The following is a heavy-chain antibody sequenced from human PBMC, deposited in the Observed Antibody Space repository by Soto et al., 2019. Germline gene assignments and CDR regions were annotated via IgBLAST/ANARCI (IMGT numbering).Heavy chain of an antibody. J-gene: IGHJ6*02. CDR3: AKDGLGYCSSTSCCRHYYYGMDV. D-gene: IGHD2-2*01. CDR1: GFTFSSYA. CDR2: MTGSGGIT. Sequence: EVQLLESGGGLVQPGGSLRLSCAASGFTFSSYAMSWVRQAPGKGLEWVSAMTGSGGITYYADSVKGRFTISRDSSKNTLSLQMNSLRAEDTAVYYCAKDGLGYCSSTSCCRHYYYGMDVWGQGTTVTVSS. V-gene: IGHV3-23*01.